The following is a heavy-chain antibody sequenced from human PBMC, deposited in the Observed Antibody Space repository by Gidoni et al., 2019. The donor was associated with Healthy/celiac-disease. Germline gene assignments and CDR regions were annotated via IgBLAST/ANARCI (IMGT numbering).Heavy chain of an antibody. Sequence: EVQLVESGGGLVQPGGSLRLSCAASGFTFSSYEMNWVRQAPGKGLEWVSYISSSGSTIYYADSVKGRFTISRDNAKNSLYLQMNSLRAEDTAVYYCAREGRNSYGPFYWGQGTLVTVSS. CDR3: AREGRNSYGPFY. V-gene: IGHV3-48*03. J-gene: IGHJ4*02. CDR2: ISSSGSTI. CDR1: GFTFSSYE. D-gene: IGHD5-18*01.